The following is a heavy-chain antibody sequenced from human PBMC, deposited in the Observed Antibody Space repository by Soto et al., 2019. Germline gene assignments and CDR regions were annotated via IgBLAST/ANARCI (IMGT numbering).Heavy chain of an antibody. D-gene: IGHD1-26*01. Sequence: QVPLVQSGAVVKKPGASVKVSCKVSGYTLTDMSIHWVRQAPGQGLEWRGGLDPEDGETFYAQKFQGRVTMTEDRSTDTAHMEVSSLRSNDTAIYYCTKGVGIVWPIMYFDPGGQGSLVTVSS. CDR2: LDPEDGET. J-gene: IGHJ5*02. CDR3: TKGVGIVWPIMYFDP. V-gene: IGHV1-24*01. CDR1: GYTLTDMS.